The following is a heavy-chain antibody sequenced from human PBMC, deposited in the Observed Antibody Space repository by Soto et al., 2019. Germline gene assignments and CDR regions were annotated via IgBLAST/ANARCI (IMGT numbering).Heavy chain of an antibody. CDR2: ISAYNGNT. Sequence: ASVKVSCKASGYTFTSYGISWVRQAPGQGLEWMGWISAYNGNTNYAQKLQGRVTMTTDTSTSTAYMELRSLRSDDTAVYYCARYPITIFGVVINYYYYYMAFWGKRTTVTVSS. D-gene: IGHD3-3*01. J-gene: IGHJ6*03. V-gene: IGHV1-18*01. CDR3: ARYPITIFGVVINYYYYYMAF. CDR1: GYTFTSYG.